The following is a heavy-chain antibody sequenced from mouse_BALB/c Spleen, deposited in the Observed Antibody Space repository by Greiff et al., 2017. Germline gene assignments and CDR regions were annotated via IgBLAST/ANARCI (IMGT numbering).Heavy chain of an antibody. CDR2: IRLKSNNYAT. CDR1: GFTFSNYW. Sequence: VQLVESGGGLVQPGGSMKLSCVASGFTFSNYWMNWVRQSPEKGLEWVAEIRLKSNNYATHYAESVKGRFTISRDDSKSSVYLQMNNLRAEDTGIYYCTRHTPVDYWGQGTTLTVSS. J-gene: IGHJ2*01. V-gene: IGHV6-6*02. CDR3: TRHTPVDY.